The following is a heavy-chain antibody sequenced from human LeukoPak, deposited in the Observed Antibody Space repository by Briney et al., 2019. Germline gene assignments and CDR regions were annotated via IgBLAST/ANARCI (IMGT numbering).Heavy chain of an antibody. V-gene: IGHV3-23*01. CDR2: ISDSGSST. CDR3: AKHYYSSGSYYNVDY. J-gene: IGHJ4*02. D-gene: IGHD3-10*01. Sequence: GGSLRLSCAASGITFRNYAMSWVRQAPGEGLEWVSGISDSGSSTYYAHSVKGRFTISRDNSKNTLYLQMSSLRAEDTAVYYRAKHYYSSGSYYNVDYWGQGTLVTVSS. CDR1: GITFRNYA.